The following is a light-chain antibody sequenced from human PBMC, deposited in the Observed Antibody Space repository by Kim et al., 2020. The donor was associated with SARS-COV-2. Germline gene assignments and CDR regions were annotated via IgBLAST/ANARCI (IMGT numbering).Light chain of an antibody. J-gene: IGLJ2*01. CDR3: NSRDSSGNNHVV. CDR2: GKN. V-gene: IGLV3-19*01. CDR1: SLRSYY. Sequence: SSELTQDPAVSVALGQTVRITCQGDSLRSYYASWYQQKPGQAPVLVIYGKNNRPSGIPDRFSGSSSGNTASLTIPGAQAEDEADYYFNSRDSSGNNHVVF.